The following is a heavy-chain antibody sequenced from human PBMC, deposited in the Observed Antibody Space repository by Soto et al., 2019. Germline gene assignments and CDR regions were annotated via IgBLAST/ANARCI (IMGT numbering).Heavy chain of an antibody. Sequence: GESLKISCKGSGYSFTSYWICWVRQMPGKGLEWMGIIYPGDSDTRYSPSFQGQVTISADKSISTAYLQWSSLKASDTAMYYCARQRGYCSSTSCYEGSSFDYWGQGTLVTVSS. J-gene: IGHJ4*02. CDR2: IYPGDSDT. V-gene: IGHV5-51*01. CDR1: GYSFTSYW. D-gene: IGHD2-2*01. CDR3: ARQRGYCSSTSCYEGSSFDY.